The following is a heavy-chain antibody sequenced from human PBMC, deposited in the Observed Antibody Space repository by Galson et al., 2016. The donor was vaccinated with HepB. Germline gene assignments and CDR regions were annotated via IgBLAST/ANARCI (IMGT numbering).Heavy chain of an antibody. J-gene: IGHJ6*02. D-gene: IGHD2-2*01. CDR3: ARDPQYQLTNYYYYGMDV. CDR1: GFTFSSYG. Sequence: SLRLSCAASGFTFSSYGMHWVRQAPGKGLEWVAIIWYDGSDKYYADSVKGRFTISRGNSKNTLYLQMNSLRAEDTAVYYCARDPQYQLTNYYYYGMDVWGQGTTVTV. V-gene: IGHV3-33*01. CDR2: IWYDGSDK.